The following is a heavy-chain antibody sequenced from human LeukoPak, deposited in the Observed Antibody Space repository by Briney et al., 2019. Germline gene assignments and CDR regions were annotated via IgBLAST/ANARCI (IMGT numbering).Heavy chain of an antibody. Sequence: SETLSLTCAVYGGSFSGYYWSWIRQPPGKGLEWIGEINHSGSTNYNPSLKSRVTISVDTSKNQFSLKLSSVTAADTAVYYRARGCSYGYDYWGQGTLVTVSS. D-gene: IGHD5-18*01. CDR2: INHSGST. CDR3: ARGCSYGYDY. V-gene: IGHV4-34*01. J-gene: IGHJ4*02. CDR1: GGSFSGYY.